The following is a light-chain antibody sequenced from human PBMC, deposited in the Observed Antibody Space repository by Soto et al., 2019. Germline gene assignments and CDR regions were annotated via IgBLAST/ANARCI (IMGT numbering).Light chain of an antibody. Sequence: EFVLTQSPGTLSLSPGERATLSCRASQSVSSTFLAWYQQKPGQPPRLLIYGASTRGTGIPDRFSGSGSGIAVSLTISRPEHDDFAVYYCQHYGSSPPLTFGGGTKVEIK. CDR3: QHYGSSPPLT. CDR1: QSVSSTF. CDR2: GAS. V-gene: IGKV3-20*01. J-gene: IGKJ4*02.